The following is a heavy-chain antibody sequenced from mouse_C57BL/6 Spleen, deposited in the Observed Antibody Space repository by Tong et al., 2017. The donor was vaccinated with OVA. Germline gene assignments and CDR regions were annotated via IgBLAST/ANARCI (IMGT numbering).Heavy chain of an antibody. D-gene: IGHD1-1*01. CDR3: ARDYYGSSWGYYFDY. V-gene: IGHV1-53*01. CDR2: INPSNGGT. CDR1: GYTFTSYW. Sequence: VQLQESGTELVKPGASVKLSCKASGYTFTSYWMHWVKQRPGQGLEWIGNINPSNGGTNHNEKFKSKATLTVDKSSSTAYMQLSSLTSEDSAVYYCARDYYGSSWGYYFDYWGQGTTLTVSS. J-gene: IGHJ2*01.